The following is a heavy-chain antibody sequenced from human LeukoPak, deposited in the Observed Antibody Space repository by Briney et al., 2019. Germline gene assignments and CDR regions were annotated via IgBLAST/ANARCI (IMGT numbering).Heavy chain of an antibody. Sequence: PSETLSLTCTVSGGSISSYYWSWIRQPPGKGLEWIGYIYYSGSTYYNPSLKSRVTISVDTSKNQFSLKLSSVTAADTAVYYCSRAVVVARGEYFDYWGQGTLVTVSS. CDR2: IYYSGST. CDR3: SRAVVVARGEYFDY. V-gene: IGHV4-59*12. D-gene: IGHD2-15*01. CDR1: GGSISSYY. J-gene: IGHJ4*02.